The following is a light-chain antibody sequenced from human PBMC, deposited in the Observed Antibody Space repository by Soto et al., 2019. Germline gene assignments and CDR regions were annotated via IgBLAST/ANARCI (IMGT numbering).Light chain of an antibody. CDR1: QNIYINS. Sequence: EIVLTQSPDTLSLSPGERATLSCRASQNIYINSLAWYQQRPGQAPRLLIYGGSTRATAVPDMCSGSGSGTDFALTISRLEPEDFAVYYCQQYGAPPLTFGPGTKVD. V-gene: IGKV3-20*01. CDR2: GGS. J-gene: IGKJ3*01. CDR3: QQYGAPPLT.